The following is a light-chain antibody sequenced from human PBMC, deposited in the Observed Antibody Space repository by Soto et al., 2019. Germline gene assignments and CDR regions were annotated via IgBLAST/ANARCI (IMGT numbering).Light chain of an antibody. V-gene: IGLV2-8*01. J-gene: IGLJ1*01. CDR1: SSDVGGYNY. CDR2: EVN. Sequence: QSFLRQPPSASGSPGQSLAISCTGTSSDVGGYNYVSWYQQHPGKAPKLMIYEVNKRPSGVPDRFSGSKSGNTASLTVSGLQAEDEAHYYCSSYAGSRNVFGTGTRSPS. CDR3: SSYAGSRNV.